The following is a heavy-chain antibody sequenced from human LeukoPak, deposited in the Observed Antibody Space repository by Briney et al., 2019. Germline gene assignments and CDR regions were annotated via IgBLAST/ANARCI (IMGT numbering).Heavy chain of an antibody. D-gene: IGHD1-1*01. CDR1: GGTFSSYA. CDR2: IIPIFGTA. V-gene: IGHV1-69*05. J-gene: IGHJ6*03. CDR3: ARGSNWNYDFYYYMDV. Sequence: ASVKVFCKASGGTFSSYAISWVRQAPGQGLEWMGGIIPIFGTANYAQKFQGRVTITTDESTSTAYMELSSLRSEDTAVYYCARGSNWNYDFYYYMDVWGKGTTVTVSS.